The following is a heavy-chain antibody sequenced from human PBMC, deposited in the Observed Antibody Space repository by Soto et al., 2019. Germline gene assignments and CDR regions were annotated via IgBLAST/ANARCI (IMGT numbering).Heavy chain of an antibody. CDR3: ARVRYCSGGSCYPRFDP. Sequence: QVQLQESGPGRVKPSQTLSLTCTVSGGSISSGGYYWSWIRQHPGKGLEWIGYIYYSGSTYYNPARKSRVTISVDTSKNQFSRKLRPVPAADTAVYYGARVRYCSGGSCYPRFDPWGQGTLVTVSS. D-gene: IGHD2-15*01. CDR2: IYYSGST. CDR1: GGSISSGGYY. J-gene: IGHJ5*02. V-gene: IGHV4-31*03.